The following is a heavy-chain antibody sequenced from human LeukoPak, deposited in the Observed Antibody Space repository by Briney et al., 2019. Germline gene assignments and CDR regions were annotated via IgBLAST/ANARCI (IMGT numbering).Heavy chain of an antibody. D-gene: IGHD3-10*01. CDR1: GFTFSSYG. CDR2: IRYDGSNK. Sequence: GGSLRLSCATSGFTFSSYGMHWVRQAPGKGLEWVAFIRYDGSNKYYADSVKGRFTISRDNSKNTLYLQMNSLRAEDTAVYYCAKFAVAITMVRRVISDYWGQGTLVTVSS. V-gene: IGHV3-30*02. CDR3: AKFAVAITMVRRVISDY. J-gene: IGHJ4*02.